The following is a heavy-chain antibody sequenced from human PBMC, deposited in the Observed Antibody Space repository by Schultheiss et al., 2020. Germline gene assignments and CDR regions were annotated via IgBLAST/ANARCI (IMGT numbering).Heavy chain of an antibody. CDR2: ISSSSSYI. J-gene: IGHJ4*02. CDR1: GFTFSSYS. Sequence: GGSLRLSCAASGFTFSSYSMNWVRQAPGKGLEWVSSISSSSSYIYYADSVKGRFTISRDNAKNSLYLQMNSLRAEDTAVYYCARFNFIERGYSYGPHFDYWGQGTLVTVSS. CDR3: ARFNFIERGYSYGPHFDY. V-gene: IGHV3-21*01. D-gene: IGHD5-18*01.